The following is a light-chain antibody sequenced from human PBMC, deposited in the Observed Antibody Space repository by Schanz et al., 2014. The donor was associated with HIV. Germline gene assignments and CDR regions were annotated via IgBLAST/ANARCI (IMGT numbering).Light chain of an antibody. V-gene: IGLV2-8*01. J-gene: IGLJ3*02. CDR3: SSYAGNNNGV. CDR1: SSDAGHYDY. Sequence: QSALTQPASVSGSPGQSITISCTGTSSDAGHYDYVSWYQQHPGKAPKIMIYEVTKRASGVPDRFSGSKSGNTASLTVSGLQAEDEADYYCSSYAGNNNGVFGGGTKLTVL. CDR2: EVT.